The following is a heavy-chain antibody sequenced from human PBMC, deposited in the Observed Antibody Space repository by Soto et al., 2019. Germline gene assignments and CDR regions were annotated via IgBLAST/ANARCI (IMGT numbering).Heavy chain of an antibody. CDR3: ARSLVGTYYFDY. CDR1: GGSVSSGSYY. Sequence: QVQLQESGPGLVKPSETLSLTCTVSGGSVSSGSYYWSWIRQPPVKGLEWIGYIYYSGSTNYNPSLKSRVTISVDTSKNQFSLKLSSVTAADTAVYYCARSLVGTYYFDYWGQGTLVTVSS. D-gene: IGHD2-8*02. J-gene: IGHJ4*02. CDR2: IYYSGST. V-gene: IGHV4-61*01.